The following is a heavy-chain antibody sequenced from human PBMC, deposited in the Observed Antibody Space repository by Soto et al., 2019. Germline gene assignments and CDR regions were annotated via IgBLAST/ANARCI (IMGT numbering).Heavy chain of an antibody. V-gene: IGHV1-3*01. CDR3: ARVGEGATSKYYYYYGMDV. CDR1: ADTFTSYY. J-gene: IGHJ6*02. Sequence: GASVKVSCKAPADTFTSYYIHWVRQAPGQRLEWMGWINAGNGNTKYSQKFQGRVTITRDTSASTAYMELSSLRSEDTAVYYCARVGEGATSKYYYYYGMDVWGQGTTVTVSS. CDR2: INAGNGNT. D-gene: IGHD1-26*01.